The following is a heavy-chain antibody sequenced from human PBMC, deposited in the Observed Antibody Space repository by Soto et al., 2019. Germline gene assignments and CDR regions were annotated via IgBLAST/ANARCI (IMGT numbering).Heavy chain of an antibody. CDR3: ARQVHDYGDYYHFDY. V-gene: IGHV4-39*01. Sequence: SETLSLTCTVSGGSISSSSYYWGWIRQPPGKGLEWIGSIYYSGSTYYNPSLKSRVTISVDTSKNQFSLKLSSVTAADTAVYYCARQVHDYGDYYHFDYWGQGTLVTVSS. CDR2: IYYSGST. D-gene: IGHD4-17*01. CDR1: GGSISSSSYY. J-gene: IGHJ4*02.